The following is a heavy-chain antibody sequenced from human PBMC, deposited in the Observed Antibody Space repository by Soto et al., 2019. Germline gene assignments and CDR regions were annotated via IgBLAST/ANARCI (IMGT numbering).Heavy chain of an antibody. CDR1: GFTFSSYG. CDR2: ISYDGSNK. Sequence: GGSLRLSCAASGFTFSSYGMHWVRQAPGKGLEWVAVISYDGSNKYYADSVKGRFTISRDNSKNTLYLQMNSLRAEDTAVYYCAKEYCSSTSCYPFYYYYGMDVWGQGTTVTVSS. J-gene: IGHJ6*02. V-gene: IGHV3-30*18. D-gene: IGHD2-2*01. CDR3: AKEYCSSTSCYPFYYYYGMDV.